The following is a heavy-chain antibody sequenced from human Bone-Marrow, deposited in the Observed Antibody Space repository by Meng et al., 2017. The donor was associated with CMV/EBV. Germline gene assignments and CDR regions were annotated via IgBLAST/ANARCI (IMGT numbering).Heavy chain of an antibody. D-gene: IGHD5-18*01. Sequence: LSLTCAASGFTFSSYSMNWVRQAPGKGLEWVSSISSSSSYIYYADSVKGRFTISRDNAKNSLYLQMNSLRAEDTAVYYCARAGDRARWIQLWLVAFDIWGQGTMVTVSS. V-gene: IGHV3-21*01. CDR2: ISSSSSYI. CDR3: ARAGDRARWIQLWLVAFDI. J-gene: IGHJ3*02. CDR1: GFTFSSYS.